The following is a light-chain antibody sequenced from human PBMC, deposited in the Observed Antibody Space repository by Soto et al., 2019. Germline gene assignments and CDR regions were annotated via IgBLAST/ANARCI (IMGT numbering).Light chain of an antibody. CDR1: QSVSSY. J-gene: IGKJ1*01. CDR2: DAS. Sequence: EIVLTQSPATLSLSPGERATLSCRASQSVSSYLAWYQQKPGQAPRLLIYDASNRATGIPARFSGSGSETDFTLTISSLEPEDFAVYYCQQRTFGQGTKVEIK. V-gene: IGKV3-11*01. CDR3: QQRT.